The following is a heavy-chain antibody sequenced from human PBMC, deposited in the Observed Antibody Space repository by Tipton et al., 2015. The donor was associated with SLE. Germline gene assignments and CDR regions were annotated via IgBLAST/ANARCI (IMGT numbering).Heavy chain of an antibody. CDR1: GGSISSSSYY. Sequence: TLSLTCTVSGGSISSSSYYWGWIRQPPGKGLEWIGSIYYSGYTYYNPSLKSRVTISVDTSKNQFSLKLSSVTAADTAVYYCAIPRAAAGEGDYWGQGTLVTVSS. J-gene: IGHJ4*02. CDR2: IYYSGYT. D-gene: IGHD6-13*01. CDR3: AIPRAAAGEGDY. V-gene: IGHV4-39*07.